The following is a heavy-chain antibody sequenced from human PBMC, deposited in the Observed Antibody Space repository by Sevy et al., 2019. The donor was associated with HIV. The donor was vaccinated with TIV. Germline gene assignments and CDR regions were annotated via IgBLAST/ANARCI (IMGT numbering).Heavy chain of an antibody. J-gene: IGHJ4*02. Sequence: GGSLRLSCAASGFTFSSYGMHWVRQAPGKGLEWVAVISYDGSNKYYADSVKGRFTISRENSKNTRYLQMNSLRAEDTAVYYCAKDRWGIYGDLDYWGQGTLVTVSS. CDR1: GFTFSSYG. V-gene: IGHV3-30*18. CDR3: AKDRWGIYGDLDY. CDR2: ISYDGSNK. D-gene: IGHD4-17*01.